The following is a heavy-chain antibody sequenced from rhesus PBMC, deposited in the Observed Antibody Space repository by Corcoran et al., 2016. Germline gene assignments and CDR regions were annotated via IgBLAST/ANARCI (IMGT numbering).Heavy chain of an antibody. CDR2: VSPNGDRQ. Sequence: EVQLVESGGGLVQPGGSLRLSCRTSGFTFSTYYMYWVRQARGGGLEWGLTVSPNGDRQGDADSVKGRFTTSKETAKNTLFLQMDSLKTEDTAVYYCVRECAGRGYFDYWGQGVLVTVSS. CDR1: GFTFSTYY. CDR3: VRECAGRGYFDY. V-gene: IGHV3-8*01. J-gene: IGHJ4*01.